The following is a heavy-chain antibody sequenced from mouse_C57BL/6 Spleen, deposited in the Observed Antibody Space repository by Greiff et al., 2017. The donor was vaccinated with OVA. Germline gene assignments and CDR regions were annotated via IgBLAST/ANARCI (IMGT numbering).Heavy chain of an antibody. D-gene: IGHD3-3*01. CDR3: ARGKHGTY. Sequence: EVQRVESGPELVKPGASVKISCKASGYSFTGYYMHWVKQSSEKSLEWIGEINPSTGGTSYNQKFKGKATLTVDKSSSTAYMQLKSLTSEDSAVYYCARGKHGTYWGQGTTLTVSS. CDR2: INPSTGGT. CDR1: GYSFTGYY. J-gene: IGHJ2*01. V-gene: IGHV1-43*01.